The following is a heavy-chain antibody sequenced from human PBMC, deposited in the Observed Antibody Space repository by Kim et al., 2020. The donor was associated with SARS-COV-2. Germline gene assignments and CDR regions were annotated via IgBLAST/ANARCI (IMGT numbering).Heavy chain of an antibody. V-gene: IGHV3-74*03. D-gene: IGHD2-21*01. J-gene: IGHJ2*01. Sequence: GGSLRLSCAASGFTFNSHWMHWIRQAPGKGPEWVSRISGDGSTTAYGDSVKGRFTTSRDNAKNTLYLQMNSLRVEDTAVYYCVRKGTPIYDLWGRGTLVTVSS. CDR2: ISGDGSTT. CDR3: VRKGTPIYDL. CDR1: GFTFNSHW.